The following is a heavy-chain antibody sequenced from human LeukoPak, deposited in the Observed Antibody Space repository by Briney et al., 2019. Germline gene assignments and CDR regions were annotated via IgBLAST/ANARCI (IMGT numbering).Heavy chain of an antibody. CDR3: ARGRYSSGWYYFDY. V-gene: IGHV4-34*01. D-gene: IGHD6-19*01. CDR1: GGSFSGYY. CDR2: INHSGST. J-gene: IGHJ4*02. Sequence: PSETLSLTCAVYGGSFSGYYWSWIRQPPGKGLEWIGEINHSGSTNYNPSLKRRVTISIDTSKNQFSLKLSSVTAADTAVYYCARGRYSSGWYYFDYWGQGTLVTVSS.